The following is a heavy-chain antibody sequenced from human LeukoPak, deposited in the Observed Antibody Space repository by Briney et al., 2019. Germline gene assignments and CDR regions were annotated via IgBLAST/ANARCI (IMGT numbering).Heavy chain of an antibody. Sequence: SETLSLTCAVYGGSFSGYYWSWIRQPPGKGLEWIGEINHSGSTNYNPSLKSRVTISVDRSKNQFSLKLSSVTAADTAVYYCARGRLRQWLAFDYWGPGTLVTVSS. CDR1: GGSFSGYY. CDR2: INHSGST. D-gene: IGHD6-19*01. V-gene: IGHV4-34*01. J-gene: IGHJ4*02. CDR3: ARGRLRQWLAFDY.